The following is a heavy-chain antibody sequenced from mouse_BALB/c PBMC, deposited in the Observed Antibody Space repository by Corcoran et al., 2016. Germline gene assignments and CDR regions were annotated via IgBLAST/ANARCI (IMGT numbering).Heavy chain of an antibody. CDR2: NDPANGNT. CDR3: ARWDWYFDV. V-gene: IGHV14-3*02. J-gene: IGHJ1*01. CDR1: GFNIKDTY. Sequence: EVQLQQSGAELVKPGASVKLSCTASGFNIKDTYMHWVQQTPEQGLEWIGRNDPANGNTNYDPKFQGKATITADTSANTAYLQLSSLTSEDTAVYYGARWDWYFDVWGAGTTVTVSS.